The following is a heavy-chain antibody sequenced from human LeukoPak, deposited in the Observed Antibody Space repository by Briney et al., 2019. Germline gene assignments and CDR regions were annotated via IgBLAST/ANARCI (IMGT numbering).Heavy chain of an antibody. CDR3: AKDRFEELWLALFDY. J-gene: IGHJ4*02. Sequence: GRSLRLSCAASGFTFSSFGMHWVRQAPGKGLEWVAVISYDGGKEYYSDSVKGRFTVSRDNSKNTLYLQMNSLRPEDTAVYYCAKDRFEELWLALFDYWGQGTLVTVSS. CDR1: GFTFSSFG. CDR2: ISYDGGKE. V-gene: IGHV3-30*18. D-gene: IGHD6-19*01.